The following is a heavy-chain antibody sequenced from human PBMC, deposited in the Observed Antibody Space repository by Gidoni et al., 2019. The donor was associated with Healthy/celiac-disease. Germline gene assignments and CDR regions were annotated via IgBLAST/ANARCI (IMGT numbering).Heavy chain of an antibody. CDR1: GGSISSSSYY. Sequence: QLQLQESGPGLVKPSETLSLTCTVSGGSISSSSYYWGWIRQPPGKGLVWIGSIYYTGSTYYNPSLKSRVTISVDTSKNQFSLKLSSVTAADTAVYYCARLRQLELDYWGQGTLVTVSS. CDR2: IYYTGST. V-gene: IGHV4-39*01. D-gene: IGHD6-13*01. CDR3: ARLRQLELDY. J-gene: IGHJ4*02.